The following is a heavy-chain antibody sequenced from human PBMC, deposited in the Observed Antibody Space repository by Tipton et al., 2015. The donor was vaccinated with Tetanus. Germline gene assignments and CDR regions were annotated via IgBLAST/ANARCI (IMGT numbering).Heavy chain of an antibody. J-gene: IGHJ4*02. CDR3: ARVVAEARYYYDSSGYYYVFDY. D-gene: IGHD3-22*01. CDR2: INPNSGGT. V-gene: IGHV1-2*02. Sequence: QLVQSGAEVKKPGASVKVSCKASGYTFTGYYMHWVRQAPGQGLEWMGWINPNSGGTNYAQKFQGRVTMTRDTSISTAYMELSRLRSDDTAVYYCARVVAEARYYYDSSGYYYVFDYWGQGTLVTVSS. CDR1: GYTFTGYY.